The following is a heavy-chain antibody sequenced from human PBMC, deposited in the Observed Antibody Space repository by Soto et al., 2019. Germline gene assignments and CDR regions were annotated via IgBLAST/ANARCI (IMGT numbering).Heavy chain of an antibody. Sequence: GGSLSLSCGAAGVHFSSYSMNWVRTAPGKGLEWVAVISYDGSNKYYADSVKGRFTISRDNSKNTLYLQMNSLRAEDTAVYYCARDPARYSYAERYYYYYYGMDVWGQGTTVTVS. V-gene: IGHV3-30*03. D-gene: IGHD5-18*01. CDR2: ISYDGSNK. CDR1: GVHFSSYS. J-gene: IGHJ6*02. CDR3: ARDPARYSYAERYYYYYYGMDV.